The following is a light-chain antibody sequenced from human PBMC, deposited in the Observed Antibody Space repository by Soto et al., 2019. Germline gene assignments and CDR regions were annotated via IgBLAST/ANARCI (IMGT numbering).Light chain of an antibody. CDR3: QKRNSYPIT. V-gene: IGKV1-5*03. J-gene: IGKJ5*01. CDR2: KAS. CDR1: QTISSW. Sequence: DIQMTQSPSTLSGSVGDRVTITCRASQTISSWLAWYQQKPGKAPKLLIYKASTLQSGVPSRFSGSGSGTEFTLTISSLQPEDFATYYCQKRNSYPITFGQGTRMEIK.